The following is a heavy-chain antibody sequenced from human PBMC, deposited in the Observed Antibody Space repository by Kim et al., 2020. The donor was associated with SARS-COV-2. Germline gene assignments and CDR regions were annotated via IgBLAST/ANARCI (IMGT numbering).Heavy chain of an antibody. CDR3: ATALGSTGVDY. CDR1: GFTFGDYA. J-gene: IGHJ4*02. Sequence: GGSMRLSCAASGFTFGDYAMHWVRQAPGKGLEWVSGISWDSGSICYADSVKGQFTISRDNAKNSLYLQMNSLRAEDTAMYYCATALGSTGVDYWGQGTLVTASS. V-gene: IGHV3-9*01. D-gene: IGHD2-8*01. CDR2: ISWDSGSI.